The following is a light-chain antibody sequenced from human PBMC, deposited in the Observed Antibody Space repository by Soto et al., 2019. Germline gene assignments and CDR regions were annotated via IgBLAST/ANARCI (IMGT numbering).Light chain of an antibody. CDR3: AAWGDSLV. J-gene: IGLJ2*01. Sequence: QSVLSQPPSASGTPGQRFTIPCSGSSSNIGSHHVNWYQHLPGTAPKLLIYRSDQRPSGVPDRFTGSKSGTSASLAISGLRSEDEAVYYCAAWGDSLVFGGGTQLTVL. CDR2: RSD. CDR1: SSNIGSHH. V-gene: IGLV1-47*01.